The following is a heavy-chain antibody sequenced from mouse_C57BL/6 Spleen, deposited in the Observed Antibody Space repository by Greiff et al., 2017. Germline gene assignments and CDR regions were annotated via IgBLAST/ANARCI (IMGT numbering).Heavy chain of an antibody. J-gene: IGHJ3*01. CDR2: IYPGSGNT. D-gene: IGHD2-9*01. V-gene: IGHV1-66*01. CDR1: GYSFTSYY. Sequence: VQVVESGPELVKPGASVKISCKASGYSFTSYYIHWVKQRPGQGLEWIGWIYPGSGNTKYNEKFKGKATLTADTSSSTAYMQLSSLTSEDSAVYYCARDEAYYGYDVSFAYWGQGTLVTVSA. CDR3: ARDEAYYGYDVSFAY.